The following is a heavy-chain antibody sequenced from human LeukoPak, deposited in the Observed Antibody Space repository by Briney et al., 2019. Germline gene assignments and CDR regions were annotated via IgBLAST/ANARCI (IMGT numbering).Heavy chain of an antibody. CDR2: IYYSGST. CDR1: GGSISSSSYH. V-gene: IGHV4-39*01. Sequence: SETLTLTCTVPGGSISSSSYHWGWIRQPPGKGLEWIGSIYYSGSTYYNPSLKSRVTISLDTSKNQFSLKLSSVTAADTAVYYCARQGYSSFDYWGQGTLVTVSS. J-gene: IGHJ4*02. D-gene: IGHD6-19*01. CDR3: ARQGYSSFDY.